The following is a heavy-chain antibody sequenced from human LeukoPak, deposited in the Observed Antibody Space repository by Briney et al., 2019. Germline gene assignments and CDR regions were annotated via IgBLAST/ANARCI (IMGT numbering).Heavy chain of an antibody. Sequence: GESLKISCKGSGYSFTSYWIGWVRQMPGKGLEWMGIIYPGDSDTRYSPSFQGQVTISADKSISTAYLQWSSLKASDTAMYYCARRKPSYYDSDRHAFDIWGQGTMVTVSS. CDR2: IYPGDSDT. V-gene: IGHV5-51*01. D-gene: IGHD3-3*01. CDR1: GYSFTSYW. CDR3: ARRKPSYYDSDRHAFDI. J-gene: IGHJ3*02.